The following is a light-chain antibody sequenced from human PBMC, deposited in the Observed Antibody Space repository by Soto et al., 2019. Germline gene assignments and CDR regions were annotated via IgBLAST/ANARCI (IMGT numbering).Light chain of an antibody. CDR1: SSNIGAGYD. CDR2: GNS. V-gene: IGLV1-40*01. Sequence: SVLTQPPSLSGAPGPRGTISRTGSSSNIGAGYDVHWYQQLPGTAPKLLIDGNSNRPSGVPDRFSGSKSGTSASLAITGLQAEDEADYYCQSYDSSLSGYVFGTGTKVTVL. J-gene: IGLJ1*01. CDR3: QSYDSSLSGYV.